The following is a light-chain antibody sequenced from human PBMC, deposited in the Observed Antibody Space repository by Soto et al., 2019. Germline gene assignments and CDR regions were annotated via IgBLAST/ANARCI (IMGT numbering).Light chain of an antibody. J-gene: IGLJ1*01. V-gene: IGLV1-40*01. CDR3: QSYDSSLSAFYV. CDR2: ENT. Sequence: QPLLTQPPSVSGAPGQRVTISCTGSSSNIGAGYAVHWYQQLPGTAPKLLIYENTNRPSGVPDRFSGSKSGTSASLAITGLQAEDEADYYCQSYDSSLSAFYVFGPGTKLTVL. CDR1: SSNIGAGYA.